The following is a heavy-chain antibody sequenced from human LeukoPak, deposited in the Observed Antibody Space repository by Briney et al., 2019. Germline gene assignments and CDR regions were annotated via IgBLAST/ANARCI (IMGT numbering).Heavy chain of an antibody. CDR2: IYYSGTT. Sequence: PSQTLSLTCTVSGGSISSGDFYWSWIRQHPGKGLEWIGYIYYSGTTYYSPSLKSRVTISLDTTKNQFSLKLSSVTAADTAVYYCARHPHYYGSIPLDYFDYWGQGTLVTVSS. D-gene: IGHD3-10*01. CDR3: ARHPHYYGSIPLDYFDY. J-gene: IGHJ4*02. CDR1: GGSISSGDFY. V-gene: IGHV4-31*03.